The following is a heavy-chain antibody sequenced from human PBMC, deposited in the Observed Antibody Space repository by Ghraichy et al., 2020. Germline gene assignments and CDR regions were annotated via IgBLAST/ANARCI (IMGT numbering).Heavy chain of an antibody. Sequence: GGSLRLSCAASGFTFSSYAMSWVRQAPGKGLEWVSAISGSGGSTYYADSVKGRFTISRDNFKNTLYLQMNSLRAEDTAVYYCAKGSLVVKRYFDYWGQGTLVTVSS. CDR3: AKGSLVVKRYFDY. V-gene: IGHV3-23*01. CDR2: ISGSGGST. J-gene: IGHJ4*02. CDR1: GFTFSSYA. D-gene: IGHD2-15*01.